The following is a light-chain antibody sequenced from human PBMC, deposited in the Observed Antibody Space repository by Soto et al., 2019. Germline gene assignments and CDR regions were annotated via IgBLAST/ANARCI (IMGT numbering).Light chain of an antibody. J-gene: IGKJ1*01. CDR2: KAS. CDR3: QHYNSYSEA. V-gene: IGKV1-5*03. Sequence: HMTQNTSTLGGGVEESGTITSRASQIISSWLAWYQQKPGKAPKLLIYKASTLKSGVPSRFSGSGSGTEFTLTISSLQPDDFATYYCQHYNSYSEAFGQG. CDR1: QIISSW.